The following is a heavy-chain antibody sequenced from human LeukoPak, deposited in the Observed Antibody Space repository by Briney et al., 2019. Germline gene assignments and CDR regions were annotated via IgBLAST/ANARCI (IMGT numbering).Heavy chain of an antibody. CDR2: ISSSTSYI. J-gene: IGHJ4*02. D-gene: IGHD6-19*01. Sequence: GGSLRLSCVASGFTFSSSSMNWVRQAPGKWLEWVSSISSSTSYIYYVDSVKGRFTISRDNAKNSLYLQMNSLRAEDTAVYYCVRVGLLSGWGIFDFWGQGILVTVSS. CDR3: VRVGLLSGWGIFDF. CDR1: GFTFSSSS. V-gene: IGHV3-21*06.